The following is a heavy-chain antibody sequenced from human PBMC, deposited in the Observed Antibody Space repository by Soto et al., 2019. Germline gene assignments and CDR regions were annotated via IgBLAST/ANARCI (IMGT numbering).Heavy chain of an antibody. Sequence: QVQLVQSGAEVKKPGASVKVSCKASGYTFTSYGISWVRQAPGQGLEWMGWISAYNGNTNNAQKLQGRVTMTTDTTTSTAYMELRSLRSDETAVYYCARDLRYYDILSGGMDVWGQGTTVTVSS. D-gene: IGHD3-9*01. V-gene: IGHV1-18*01. CDR2: ISAYNGNT. CDR1: GYTFTSYG. CDR3: ARDLRYYDILSGGMDV. J-gene: IGHJ6*02.